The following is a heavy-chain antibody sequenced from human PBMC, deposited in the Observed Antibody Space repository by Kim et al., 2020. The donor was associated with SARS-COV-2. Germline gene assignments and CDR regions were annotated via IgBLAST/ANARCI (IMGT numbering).Heavy chain of an antibody. D-gene: IGHD1-26*01. J-gene: IGHJ5*02. CDR1: GFTFSSYG. Sequence: GGSLRLSCAASGFTFSSYGMHWVRQAPGKGLEWVAVIWYDGSNKYYADSVKGRFTISRDNSKNTLYLQMNSLRAEDTAVYYCAKDIGRRGEGWFDPWGQGTLVTASS. CDR2: IWYDGSNK. V-gene: IGHV3-33*06. CDR3: AKDIGRRGEGWFDP.